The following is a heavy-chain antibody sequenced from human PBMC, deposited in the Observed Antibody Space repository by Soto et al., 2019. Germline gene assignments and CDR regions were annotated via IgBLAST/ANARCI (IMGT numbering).Heavy chain of an antibody. CDR3: AREPAAGDFDY. J-gene: IGHJ4*02. Sequence: GGSLRLSCAASGFTFSSYAMHWVRQAPGKGLEWVAVISYDGSNKYYADSVKGRFTISRDNSKNTLYLQMNSLRAEDTAVYYCAREPAAGDFDYWGQGTLVTVSS. D-gene: IGHD6-13*01. CDR1: GFTFSSYA. CDR2: ISYDGSNK. V-gene: IGHV3-30-3*01.